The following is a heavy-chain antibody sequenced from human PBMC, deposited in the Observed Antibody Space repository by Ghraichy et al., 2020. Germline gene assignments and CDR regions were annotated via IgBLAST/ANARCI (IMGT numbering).Heavy chain of an antibody. J-gene: IGHJ5*02. V-gene: IGHV4-39*01. CDR3: ARAFYNIDSWFDP. Sequence: SQTLSLTCTVSGGSISSSSDYWDWIRQPPGKGLEWIGSIYYRGNTYYNPSLKSRATISVDTSKNQFSLKLSSVTAAETAVYYCARAFYNIDSWFDPWGQGTLVTVSS. CDR1: GGSISSSSDY. CDR2: IYYRGNT. D-gene: IGHD2/OR15-2a*01.